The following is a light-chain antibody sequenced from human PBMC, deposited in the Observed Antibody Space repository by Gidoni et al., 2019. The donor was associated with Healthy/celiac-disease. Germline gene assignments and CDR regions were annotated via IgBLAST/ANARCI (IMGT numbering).Light chain of an antibody. CDR2: LGS. Sequence: DIAMTPSPLSLPVTPGEPASISCRSSQSLLHSNGYNYLDWYLQTPGQSPQLLIYLGSNRASGVPDRCSGSGSGTDFTRKISRVEAEDVGVYYCMQALQTPEVTFGGGTKVEIK. CDR3: MQALQTPEVT. J-gene: IGKJ4*01. V-gene: IGKV2-28*01. CDR1: QSLLHSNGYNY.